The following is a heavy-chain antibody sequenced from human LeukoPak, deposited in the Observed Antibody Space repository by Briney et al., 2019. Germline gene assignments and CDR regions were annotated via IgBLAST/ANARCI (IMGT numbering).Heavy chain of an antibody. V-gene: IGHV4-59*08. Sequence: SETLSLTCTVSGGSISSYYWSWIRQPPGKGLEWIGYIYYSGSTNYNPSLKSRVTISVDTSKNQFSLKLSSVTAADTAVYYCARAVVNWFDPWGQGTLVTVSS. D-gene: IGHD3-22*01. CDR3: ARAVVNWFDP. CDR2: IYYSGST. CDR1: GGSISSYY. J-gene: IGHJ5*02.